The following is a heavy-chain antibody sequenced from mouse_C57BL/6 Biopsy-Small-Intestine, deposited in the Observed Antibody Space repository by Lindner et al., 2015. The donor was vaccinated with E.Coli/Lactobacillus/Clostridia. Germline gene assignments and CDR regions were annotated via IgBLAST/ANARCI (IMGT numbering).Heavy chain of an antibody. D-gene: IGHD1-1*01. CDR1: GYTFTEYT. Sequence: VQLQESGAELVKPGASVKLSCKASGYTFTEYTIHWVKQRSGQGLEWIGWFYPGSGSIKYNEKFKDKATLTADESSSTVYMELSRLTSEDSAVYFCARHERDGSSYHWYFDVWGTGTTVTVSS. V-gene: IGHV1-62-2*01. J-gene: IGHJ1*03. CDR2: FYPGSGSI. CDR3: ARHERDGSSYHWYFDV.